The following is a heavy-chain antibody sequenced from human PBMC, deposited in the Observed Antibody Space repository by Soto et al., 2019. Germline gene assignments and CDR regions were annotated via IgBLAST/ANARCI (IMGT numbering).Heavy chain of an antibody. CDR2: IYSGGST. CDR1: GFTVSSNY. Sequence: PGGSLRLSCAASGFTVSSNYVSWVRQAPGKGLEWVSVIYSGGSTYYADSVKGRFTISRDNSKNTLYLQMNSLRAEDTAVYYCARGIAAAGTNWFDPWGQGTLVTVSS. J-gene: IGHJ5*02. CDR3: ARGIAAAGTNWFDP. D-gene: IGHD6-13*01. V-gene: IGHV3-66*01.